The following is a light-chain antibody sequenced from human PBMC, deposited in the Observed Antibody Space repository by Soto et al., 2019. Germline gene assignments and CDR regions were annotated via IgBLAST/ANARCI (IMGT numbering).Light chain of an antibody. V-gene: IGLV2-23*01. CDR3: CSYAGSSTYV. J-gene: IGLJ1*01. CDR1: SSDVGSYNL. CDR2: EGS. Sequence: QTELTQPASVSGSPGQPITISCTGTSSDVGSYNLVSWYQQHPGKAPKLMIYEGSKRPSGVSNRFSGSKSGNTASLTISGLQAEDEADYYCCSYAGSSTYVFGTGTKVTVL.